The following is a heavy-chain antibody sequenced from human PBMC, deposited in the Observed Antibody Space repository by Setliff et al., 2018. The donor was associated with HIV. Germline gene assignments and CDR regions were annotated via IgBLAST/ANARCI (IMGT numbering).Heavy chain of an antibody. CDR2: IYPGDSKT. D-gene: IGHD5-12*01. Sequence: GESLKISCQAPGYSFTTYWIGWVRQMPGKGLEWMGLIYPGDSKTRYSPSFQGRVIISADKSINTVYLQWSSLEASDTAMYYCARMYSASDNWGRGTLVTVSS. V-gene: IGHV5-51*01. CDR3: ARMYSASDN. CDR1: GYSFTTYW. J-gene: IGHJ4*02.